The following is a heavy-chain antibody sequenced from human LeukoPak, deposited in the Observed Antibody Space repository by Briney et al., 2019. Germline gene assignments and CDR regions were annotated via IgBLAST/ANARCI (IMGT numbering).Heavy chain of an antibody. CDR3: ARGWDR. Sequence: KPSETLSLTCAVYGRPFSGYYWSWIRQPPGKGLEGIGEIDHSGSTNYNPSLKSRVTLSVGTSKNQFALKLSSVSAADTAVYYCARGWDRWGQGTLVTVSS. CDR2: IDHSGST. J-gene: IGHJ5*02. V-gene: IGHV4-34*01. CDR1: GRPFSGYY.